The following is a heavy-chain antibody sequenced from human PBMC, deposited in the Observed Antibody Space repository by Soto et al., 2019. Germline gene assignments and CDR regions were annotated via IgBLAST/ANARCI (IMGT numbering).Heavy chain of an antibody. J-gene: IGHJ1*01. CDR2: IYYSGST. V-gene: IGHV4-31*03. CDR1: GDSISSGGYY. D-gene: IGHD2-15*01. Sequence: QVQLQESGPGLVKPSQTLSLTCTVSGDSISSGGYYWSWIRQHPGKGLEWIGYIYYSGSTYYNPSLKSRVNISADTSTNPFSLKLSSVTAADTAVYYCARDECSGGSCYWFSQHWGQGTLVTVSS. CDR3: ARDECSGGSCYWFSQH.